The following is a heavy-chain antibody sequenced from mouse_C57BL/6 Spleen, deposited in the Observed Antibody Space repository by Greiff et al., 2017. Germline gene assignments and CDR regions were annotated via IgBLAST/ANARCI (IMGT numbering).Heavy chain of an antibody. CDR1: GYAFSSYW. D-gene: IGHD1-1*01. CDR2: IYPGDGDT. J-gene: IGHJ4*01. V-gene: IGHV1-80*01. CDR3: ASPDYYGSSYPYAMDY. Sequence: VKLQESGAELVKPGASVKISCKASGYAFSSYWMNWVKQRPGKGLEWIGQIYPGDGDTNYNGKFKGKATLTADKSSSTAYMQLSSLTSEDSAVYFCASPDYYGSSYPYAMDYWGQGTSVTVSS.